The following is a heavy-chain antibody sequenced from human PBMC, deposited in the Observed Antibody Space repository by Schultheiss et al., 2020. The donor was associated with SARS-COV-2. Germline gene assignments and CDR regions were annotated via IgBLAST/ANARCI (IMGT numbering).Heavy chain of an antibody. Sequence: SETLSLTCAVYGGSFSGYYWSWIRQPPGKGLEWIGYIYYSGSTNYNPSLKSRVTMSVDTSKNQFSLKLSSVTAADTAVYYCARSSSGYDFRFDPWGQGTLVTVSS. CDR3: ARSSSGYDFRFDP. V-gene: IGHV4-34*11. CDR1: GGSFSGYY. D-gene: IGHD5-12*01. J-gene: IGHJ5*02. CDR2: IYYSGST.